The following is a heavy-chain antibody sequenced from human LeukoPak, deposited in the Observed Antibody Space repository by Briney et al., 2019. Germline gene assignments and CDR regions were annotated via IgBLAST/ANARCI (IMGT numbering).Heavy chain of an antibody. CDR2: IYTSGNT. CDR3: ARGFAVAGYDF. J-gene: IGHJ4*02. D-gene: IGHD6-19*01. CDR1: GGSISSSSYY. Sequence: PSETLSLTCTVSGGSISSSSYYWGWIRQPAGKGLEWIGRIYTSGNTNYNPSLKSRVTISVDTSNNQFSLKLTSVTAADTAVYYCARGFAVAGYDFWGQGTLVTVSS. V-gene: IGHV4-61*02.